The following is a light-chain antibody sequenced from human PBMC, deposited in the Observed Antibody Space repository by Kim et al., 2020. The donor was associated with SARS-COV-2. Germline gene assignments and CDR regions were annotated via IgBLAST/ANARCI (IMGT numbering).Light chain of an antibody. CDR3: NSYTSGSTPVV. CDR2: EVS. J-gene: IGLJ2*01. Sequence: QSALTQPASVSGSPGQSITISCTGTSSDVGGYNYVSWYQQHPGKVPKLLIYEVSNRPSGVSNRFSGSKSGNTASLTISGLQAEDEGDYYCNSYTSGSTPVVFGGGTQLTVL. CDR1: SSDVGGYNY. V-gene: IGLV2-14*01.